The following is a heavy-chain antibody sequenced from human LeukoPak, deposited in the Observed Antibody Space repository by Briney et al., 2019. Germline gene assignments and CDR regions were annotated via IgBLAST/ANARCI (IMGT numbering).Heavy chain of an antibody. CDR2: IKQDGSEK. CDR1: GFTFSSYW. D-gene: IGHD4-17*01. Sequence: GGSLRLSCAASGFTFSSYWMSWVRQAPGKGLEWVANIKQDGSEKYYVDSVKGRFTISRDNAKNSLYLQMNSLRAEDTAVYYCARGGGDDYGDYVYYYYYMDVWGKGTTVTVSS. J-gene: IGHJ6*03. CDR3: ARGGGDDYGDYVYYYYYMDV. V-gene: IGHV3-7*01.